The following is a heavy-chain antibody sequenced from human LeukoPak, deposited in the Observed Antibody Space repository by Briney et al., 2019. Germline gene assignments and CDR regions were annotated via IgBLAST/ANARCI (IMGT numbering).Heavy chain of an antibody. CDR3: ARNTLYSSSSLYYFDY. D-gene: IGHD6-6*01. CDR1: GYTLTELS. J-gene: IGHJ4*02. CDR2: FDPEDGET. V-gene: IGHV1-24*01. Sequence: ASVKVSCKVSGYTLTELSMHWVRQAPGKGLEWMGGFDPEDGETIYAQKFQGRVTITADKSTSTAYMELRSLRSDDTAVYYCARNTLYSSSSLYYFDYWGQGTLVTVSS.